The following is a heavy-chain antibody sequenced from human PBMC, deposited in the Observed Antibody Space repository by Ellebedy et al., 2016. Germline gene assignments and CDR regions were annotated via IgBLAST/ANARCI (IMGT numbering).Heavy chain of an antibody. CDR2: IWYDGSDK. D-gene: IGHD1-26*01. CDR1: GFTFSRNG. V-gene: IGHV3-33*01. CDR3: ARDSLATSGTPDS. Sequence: GGSLRLSCEASGFTFSRNGMHRVRQAPGKGLEWVAVIWYDGSDKYYAESVKGRFTISRDNSKNMLYLQMNTLRVEDTAVYYCARDSLATSGTPDSWGQGTLVTVSS. J-gene: IGHJ5*02.